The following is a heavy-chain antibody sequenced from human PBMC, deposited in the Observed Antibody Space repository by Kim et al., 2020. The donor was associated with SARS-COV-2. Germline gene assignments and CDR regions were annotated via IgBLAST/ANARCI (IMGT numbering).Heavy chain of an antibody. CDR2: ST. V-gene: IGHV4-39*01. Sequence: STSYNPSLKSRVTISVDTSKNQFSLKLSSVTAADTAVYYCARQGWELPDYWGQGTLVTVSS. D-gene: IGHD1-26*01. CDR3: ARQGWELPDY. J-gene: IGHJ4*02.